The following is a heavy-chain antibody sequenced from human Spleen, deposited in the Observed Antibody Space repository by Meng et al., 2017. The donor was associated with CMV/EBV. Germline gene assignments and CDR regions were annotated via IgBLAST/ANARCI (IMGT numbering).Heavy chain of an antibody. CDR1: GFTFSNYA. D-gene: IGHD2-15*01. CDR2: ISFDGTNK. V-gene: IGHV3-30*04. CDR3: ARDYCSGGSCPISH. Sequence: ASGFTFSNYAMHWVRQAPGKGLEWVAFISFDGTNKYYADSVRGRFTISRDNSKNTLYLQMSGLRPKDTAVYYCARDYCSGGSCPISHWGQGTLVTVSS. J-gene: IGHJ4*02.